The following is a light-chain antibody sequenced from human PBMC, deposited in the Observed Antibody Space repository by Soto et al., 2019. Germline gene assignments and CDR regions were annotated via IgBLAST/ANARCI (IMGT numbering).Light chain of an antibody. CDR3: SSYGGSNTVV. CDR2: EVS. Sequence: QYVLTQPPSASGSPGQSVTISCTGSSSDVGGYNYVSWYQQHPGKAPKLMIYEVSKRPSGVPDRLSGSKSGNTASLTGSGLQAEDEADYYCSSYGGSNTVVFGGGTKLTVL. V-gene: IGLV2-8*01. CDR1: SSDVGGYNY. J-gene: IGLJ2*01.